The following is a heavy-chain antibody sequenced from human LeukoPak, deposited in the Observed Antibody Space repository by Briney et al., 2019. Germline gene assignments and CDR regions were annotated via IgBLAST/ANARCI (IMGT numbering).Heavy chain of an antibody. J-gene: IGHJ5*02. CDR3: ARSPQGFSSSWRWFDP. V-gene: IGHV4-4*07. CDR2: TYTSGST. Sequence: PSETLSLTCTVSGGSISSYYWSWIRQPAGKGLEWIGRTYTSGSTNYNPSLKSRVTMSVDTSKNQFSLKLSSVTAADTAVYYCARSPQGFSSSWRWFDPWGQGTLVTVSS. CDR1: GGSISSYY. D-gene: IGHD6-13*01.